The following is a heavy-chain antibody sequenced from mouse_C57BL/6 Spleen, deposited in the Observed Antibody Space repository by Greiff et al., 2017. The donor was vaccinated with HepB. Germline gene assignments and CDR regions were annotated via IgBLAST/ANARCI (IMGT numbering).Heavy chain of an antibody. CDR1: GFTFSDYG. J-gene: IGHJ3*01. CDR2: ISSGSSTI. CDR3: ARGDHPWFAY. D-gene: IGHD3-3*01. V-gene: IGHV5-17*01. Sequence: EVKVVESGGGLVKPGGSLKLSCAASGFTFSDYGMHWVRQAPEKGLEWVAYISSGSSTIYYADTVKGRFTISRDNAKNTLFLQMTSLRSEDTAMYYCARGDHPWFAYWGQGTLVTVSA.